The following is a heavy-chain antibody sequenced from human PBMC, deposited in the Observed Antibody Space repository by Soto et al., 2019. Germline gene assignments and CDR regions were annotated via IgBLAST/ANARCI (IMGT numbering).Heavy chain of an antibody. CDR3: AHSGLYSSGWDFDY. J-gene: IGHJ4*02. CDR1: GGSISSGGYY. D-gene: IGHD6-19*01. Sequence: TLSLTCTVSGGSISSGGYYWSWIRQHPGKALEWLALIYWDDDKRYSPSLKSRLTITKDTSKNQVVLTMTNMDPVDTATYYCAHSGLYSSGWDFDYWGRGTLVTVSS. V-gene: IGHV2-5*08. CDR2: IYWDDDK.